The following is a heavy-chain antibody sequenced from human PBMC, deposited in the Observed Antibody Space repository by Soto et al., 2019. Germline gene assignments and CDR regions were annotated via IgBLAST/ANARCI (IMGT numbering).Heavy chain of an antibody. J-gene: IGHJ6*02. Sequence: ASVKVSCKASGYTVTAYYVHWVRQAPGQGLEWMGWINPNSGGTNYAQKFQGWVTMTRDTSISTVYMELSRLRFDDTAVYYCARSLTQYCSGGTCYVYYGMDVWGQGTTVTVSS. CDR3: ARSLTQYCSGGTCYVYYGMDV. CDR2: INPNSGGT. V-gene: IGHV1-2*04. CDR1: GYTVTAYY. D-gene: IGHD2-15*01.